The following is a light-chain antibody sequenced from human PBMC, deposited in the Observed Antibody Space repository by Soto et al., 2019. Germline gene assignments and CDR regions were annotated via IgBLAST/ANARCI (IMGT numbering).Light chain of an antibody. CDR3: QQYDNPPLI. J-gene: IGKJ4*01. CDR2: STS. V-gene: IGKV3-20*01. Sequence: EIVLTQSPGTLSLSRGERATLSCRASQSVRSSHLAWYHQNPGQAPRLLIYSTSSRATGTPDRFSGSGSGTDFTLTISRLEPEDFAVYYCQQYDNPPLIFGGGTKV. CDR1: QSVRSSH.